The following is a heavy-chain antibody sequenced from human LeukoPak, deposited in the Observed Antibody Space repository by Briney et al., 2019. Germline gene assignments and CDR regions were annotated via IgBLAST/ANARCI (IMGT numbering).Heavy chain of an antibody. D-gene: IGHD3-9*01. Sequence: GASVKVSCKASGYTFTGYYMHWVRQAPGQGLEWMGWINPNSGGTNYAQKFQGWVTMTRDTSISTAYMELSRLRSDDTAVYYCARALLGYDILTGTDAFDIWGQGTMVTVSS. CDR2: INPNSGGT. CDR1: GYTFTGYY. CDR3: ARALLGYDILTGTDAFDI. V-gene: IGHV1-2*04. J-gene: IGHJ3*02.